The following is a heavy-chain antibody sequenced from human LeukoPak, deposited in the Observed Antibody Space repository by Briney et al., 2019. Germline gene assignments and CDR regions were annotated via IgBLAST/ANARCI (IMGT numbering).Heavy chain of an antibody. CDR2: ISGSGGST. Sequence: PGGPLRLSCAASGFTFSSYAMSWVRQAPGKGLEWVSAISGSGGSTYYADSVKGRFTISRDNSKNTLYLQMNSLRAEDTAVYYCAKALYSSPTDYYYGMDVWGRGTTVTVSS. D-gene: IGHD6-13*01. V-gene: IGHV3-23*01. CDR3: AKALYSSPTDYYYGMDV. J-gene: IGHJ6*02. CDR1: GFTFSSYA.